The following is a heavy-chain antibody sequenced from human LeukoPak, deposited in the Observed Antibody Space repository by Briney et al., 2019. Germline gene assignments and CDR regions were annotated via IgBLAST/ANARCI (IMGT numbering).Heavy chain of an antibody. CDR1: GYTFTNYY. D-gene: IGHD6-19*01. Sequence: ASVKVSCKASGYTFTNYYMHWVRQAPGQGLEWMGIINPGGGRTSHAQKFQGRVTMTRDTSTSTVYMDLSSLRSDDTAVYYCARDGGSGSFKYWGQGTLVTVSS. J-gene: IGHJ4*02. V-gene: IGHV1-46*01. CDR2: INPGGGRT. CDR3: ARDGGSGSFKY.